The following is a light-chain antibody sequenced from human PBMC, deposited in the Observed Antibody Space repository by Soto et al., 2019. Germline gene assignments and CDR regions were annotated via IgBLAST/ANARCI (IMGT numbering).Light chain of an antibody. CDR2: GAS. J-gene: IGKJ5*01. Sequence: EIVMTQSPSTLSVSPGERATLSCRASQSVRGNLAWYQQKPGQSPRLLIYGASSRATGIPARFSGSGSGTEFTLTISSLQSEDFAVYFCQQFGSSFITFGQGTRLEIK. V-gene: IGKV3-15*01. CDR3: QQFGSSFIT. CDR1: QSVRGN.